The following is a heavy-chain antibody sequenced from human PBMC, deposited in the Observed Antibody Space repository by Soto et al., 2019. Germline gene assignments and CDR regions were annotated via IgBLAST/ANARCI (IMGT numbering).Heavy chain of an antibody. CDR2: INPNSGGT. Sequence: ASVKVSCKASGYTFTGYYMHCVRQAPGQGLEWMGWINPNSGGTNYAQKFQGRVTMTRDASISTAYMELSRLRSDDTAVYYCARERTVTTDFDYWGQGTLVTVSS. V-gene: IGHV1-2*02. CDR1: GYTFTGYY. CDR3: ARERTVTTDFDY. J-gene: IGHJ4*02. D-gene: IGHD4-17*01.